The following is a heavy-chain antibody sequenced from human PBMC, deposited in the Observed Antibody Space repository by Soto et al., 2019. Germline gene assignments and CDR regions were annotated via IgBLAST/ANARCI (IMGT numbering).Heavy chain of an antibody. Sequence: GGSLRLSCAASGFTFSSYAMSWVRQAPGKGLEWVSAISGSGGSTYYADSVKGRFTISRDNSKNTLYLQMNSLRAEDTAVYYCAKVPEIGIAARPQAGYFDLWGRGTLVTVSS. D-gene: IGHD6-6*01. CDR1: GFTFSSYA. CDR3: AKVPEIGIAARPQAGYFDL. CDR2: ISGSGGST. V-gene: IGHV3-23*01. J-gene: IGHJ2*01.